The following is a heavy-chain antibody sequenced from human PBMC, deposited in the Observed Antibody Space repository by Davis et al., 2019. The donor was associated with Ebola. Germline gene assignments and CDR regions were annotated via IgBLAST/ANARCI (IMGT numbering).Heavy chain of an antibody. CDR2: IDPSDSYT. CDR1: GYSFTSYW. Sequence: ESLKISCKGSGYSFTSYWISWVRQMPGKGLEWMGRIDPSDSYTNYSPSFQGHVTISADKSISTAYLQWSSLKASDTAMYYCARHPYYYYGMDVWGQGTTVTVSS. CDR3: ARHPYYYYGMDV. V-gene: IGHV5-10-1*01. J-gene: IGHJ6*02.